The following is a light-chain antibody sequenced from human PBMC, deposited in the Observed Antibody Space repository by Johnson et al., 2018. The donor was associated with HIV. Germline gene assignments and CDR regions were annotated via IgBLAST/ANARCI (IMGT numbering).Light chain of an antibody. Sequence: QSVLTQPPSVSAAPGQKVTISCSGSSSNIGNNYVSWYQQLPGTAPKLLIYENNKRPSGIPDRFSGSKFGTSATLGITGLQTENEADYYCGTWDSSLSAYVFGIGTKVTVL. CDR3: GTWDSSLSAYV. CDR1: SSNIGNNY. V-gene: IGLV1-51*02. J-gene: IGLJ1*01. CDR2: ENN.